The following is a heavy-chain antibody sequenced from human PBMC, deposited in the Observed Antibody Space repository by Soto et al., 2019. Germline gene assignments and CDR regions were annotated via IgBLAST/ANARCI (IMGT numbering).Heavy chain of an antibody. CDR3: ARTPYGDYARVGWFAP. D-gene: IGHD4-17*01. V-gene: IGHV1-69*02. Sequence: QVQLVQSGAEVKKPGSSVKVSCKASGGTFSSYTISWVRQAPGQGLEWMGRIIPILGIANYAQKFQGRVTITADKSTSTSYMELSSLRSEDTAVYYCARTPYGDYARVGWFAPWGQGTLVTVSS. CDR2: IIPILGIA. J-gene: IGHJ5*02. CDR1: GGTFSSYT.